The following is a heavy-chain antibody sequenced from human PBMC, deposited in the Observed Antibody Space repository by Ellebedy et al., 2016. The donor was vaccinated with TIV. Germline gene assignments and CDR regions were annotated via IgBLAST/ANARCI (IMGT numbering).Heavy chain of an antibody. Sequence: GESLKISCAASGFPFSSYWMYWVRQAPGTGLVWVSRTNVDGTSTTYAESVKGRCTISRDNAKDTLYLQMNRLRAEDTALYFCARGGSYGTIDSWGQGTLVSVSS. J-gene: IGHJ4*02. V-gene: IGHV3-74*01. CDR3: ARGGSYGTIDS. D-gene: IGHD1-26*01. CDR2: TNVDGTST. CDR1: GFPFSSYW.